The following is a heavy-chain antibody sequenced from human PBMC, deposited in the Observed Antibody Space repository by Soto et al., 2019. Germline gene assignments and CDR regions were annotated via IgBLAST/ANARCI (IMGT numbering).Heavy chain of an antibody. CDR1: GYSFTSYL. CDR3: ARGRSGYYYDSSGAFDI. J-gene: IGHJ3*02. V-gene: IGHV5-51*01. CDR2: IYPGDSDT. D-gene: IGHD3-22*01. Sequence: GESLKISCKGSGYSFTSYLIGWVRQMPGKGLEWMGIIYPGDSDTRYSPSFQGQVTISADKSISTAYLQWSSLKASDTAMYYCARGRSGYYYDSSGAFDIWGQGTMVTVSS.